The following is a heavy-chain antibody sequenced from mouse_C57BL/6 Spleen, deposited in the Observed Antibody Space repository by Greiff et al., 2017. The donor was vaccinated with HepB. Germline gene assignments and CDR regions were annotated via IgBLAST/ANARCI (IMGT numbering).Heavy chain of an antibody. D-gene: IGHD4-1*01. J-gene: IGHJ1*03. CDR1: GYTFTTYP. Sequence: QVQLKESGAELVKPGASVKMSCKASGYTFTTYPIEWMKQNHGKSLEWIGNFHPYNDDTKYNEKFKGKATLTVEKSSSTVYLELSRLTSDDSAVYYCARRLTGYWYFDVWGTGTTVTVSS. V-gene: IGHV1-47*01. CDR2: FHPYNDDT. CDR3: ARRLTGYWYFDV.